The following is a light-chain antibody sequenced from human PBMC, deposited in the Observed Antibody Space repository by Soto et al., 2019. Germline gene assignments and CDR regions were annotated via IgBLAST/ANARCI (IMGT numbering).Light chain of an antibody. CDR1: QSVSSY. J-gene: IGKJ5*01. V-gene: IGKV3-11*01. CDR2: DAS. CDR3: QQRSNWPIT. Sequence: EIVLTQSPATLSLSPGERATLSCRASQSVSSYLAWYQQKAGQAPRLLIYDASNMATGIPARFSGSGSGADFTLIISSLEPEDFAVYYCQQRSNWPITFGQGTRLEIK.